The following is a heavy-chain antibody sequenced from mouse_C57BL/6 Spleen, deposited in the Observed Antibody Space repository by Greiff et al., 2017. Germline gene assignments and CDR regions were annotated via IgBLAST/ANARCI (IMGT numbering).Heavy chain of an antibody. D-gene: IGHD2-3*01. CDR3: ARGDGFYYFDY. V-gene: IGHV2-9-1*01. J-gene: IGHJ2*01. CDR1: GFSLTSYA. CDR2: ICPGGGT. Sequence: VQREESGPGLVAPSQSLSITCTVSGFSLTSYAISWVRQPPGKGLEWLGVICPGGGTNYNSAPKSRLSISKDNSKSQVFIKMNSLQTDDTARYYCARGDGFYYFDYWGQGTTLTVSS.